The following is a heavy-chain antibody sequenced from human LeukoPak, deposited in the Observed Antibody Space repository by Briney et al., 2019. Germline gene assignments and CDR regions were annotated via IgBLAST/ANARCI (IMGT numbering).Heavy chain of an antibody. CDR2: INPSRGST. D-gene: IGHD4-17*01. CDR1: GYTFNSYY. V-gene: IGHV1-46*02. J-gene: IGHJ6*02. Sequence: ASVKVSCKASGYTFNSYYMHWVRQAPGQGLEWMGIINPSRGSTSYAQKFQGRVTMTRDTSTSTVYMELSSLRSEDTAVYYCASHKIAGVVDYGDYVTGFYYGMDVWGQGTTVTVSS. CDR3: ASHKIAGVVDYGDYVTGFYYGMDV.